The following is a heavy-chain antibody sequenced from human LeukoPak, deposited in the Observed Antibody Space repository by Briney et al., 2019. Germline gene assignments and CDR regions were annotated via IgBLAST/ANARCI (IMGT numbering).Heavy chain of an antibody. Sequence: PGGSLRLSCAASGFTFDDYAIYWVRQGPGKGLEWVSLISGDGGSIYYADSVKGRFTISRDNSKNSLYLQMNSLRTEDTALYYCAKEDYSSSGYALDYWGQGTLAAVSS. V-gene: IGHV3-43*02. CDR1: GFTFDDYA. J-gene: IGHJ4*02. CDR2: ISGDGGSI. CDR3: AKEDYSSSGYALDY. D-gene: IGHD6-13*01.